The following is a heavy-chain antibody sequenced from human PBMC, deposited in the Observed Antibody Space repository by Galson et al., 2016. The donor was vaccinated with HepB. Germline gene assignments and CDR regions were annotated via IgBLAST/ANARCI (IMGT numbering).Heavy chain of an antibody. CDR2: IHYTGNT. CDR3: ARERGHRTGYFDY. D-gene: IGHD1-14*01. V-gene: IGHV4-39*07. Sequence: SETLSLTCTVSGGSIITTTNYWGWIRQPPGKGLEWIGTIHYTGNTYYNPSLKSRVTMSVDTPKNQFSLRLTSVTAAGTAVFYCARERGHRTGYFDYWGQGTLVTVSS. CDR1: GGSIITTTNY. J-gene: IGHJ4*02.